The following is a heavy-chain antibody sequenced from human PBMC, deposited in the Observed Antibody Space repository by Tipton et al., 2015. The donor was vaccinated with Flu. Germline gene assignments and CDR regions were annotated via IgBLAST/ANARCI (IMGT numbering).Heavy chain of an antibody. V-gene: IGHV3-33*08. J-gene: IGHJ4*02. Sequence: SLRLSCAASGFTFSSYAMSWVRQAPGKGLEWVAVIWYDGSNKYYAESVKGRFTISRVNSKNSLYLQMNSLRADDTAVYYCARDPSGYGFDYWGQGILVTVSS. D-gene: IGHD3-10*01. CDR2: IWYDGSNK. CDR3: ARDPSGYGFDY. CDR1: GFTFSSYA.